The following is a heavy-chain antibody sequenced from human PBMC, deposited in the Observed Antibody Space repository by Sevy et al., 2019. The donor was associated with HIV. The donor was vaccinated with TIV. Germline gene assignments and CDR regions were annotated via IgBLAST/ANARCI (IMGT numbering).Heavy chain of an antibody. Sequence: GGSLRLSCSASGFTFSNYAMHWVRQAPGKGLEWVGFISYDGSNKYYADSVKGRFTISRDNGNNTLYLQMNSLGAEETAVYYCAKDYRVLLITTIDYWGQGTLVTVSS. D-gene: IGHD3-22*01. CDR1: GFTFSNYA. J-gene: IGHJ4*02. CDR2: ISYDGSNK. CDR3: AKDYRVLLITTIDY. V-gene: IGHV3-30*18.